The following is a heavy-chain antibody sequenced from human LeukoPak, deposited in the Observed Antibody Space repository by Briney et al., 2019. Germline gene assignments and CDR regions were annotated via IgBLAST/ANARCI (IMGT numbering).Heavy chain of an antibody. J-gene: IGHJ4*02. CDR1: GGSFNNYS. Sequence: SETLSLTCTVSGGSFNNYSCHWIRQPPGKGLEWIGYMYYSGSTDYNPSLKSRVTMSLDTSKNQFSLKLSSVTAADTAVYYCARGPTVTTDYWGQGILVSVSS. D-gene: IGHD4-17*01. CDR3: ARGPTVTTDY. CDR2: MYYSGST. V-gene: IGHV4-59*01.